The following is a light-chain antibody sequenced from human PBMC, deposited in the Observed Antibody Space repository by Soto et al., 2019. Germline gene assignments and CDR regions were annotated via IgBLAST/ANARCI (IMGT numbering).Light chain of an antibody. CDR2: DAI. CDR1: QTINNN. J-gene: IGKJ4*01. CDR3: QQYGSSPLT. V-gene: IGKV3-20*01. Sequence: VMTQSPATLSVSPGERATLSCRASQTINNNLAWYQQKPGQAPRLLIYDAIIRAADVPARFSGSWSGTDFTLTISRLEPEDFAVYYCQQYGSSPLTFGGGTKVDI.